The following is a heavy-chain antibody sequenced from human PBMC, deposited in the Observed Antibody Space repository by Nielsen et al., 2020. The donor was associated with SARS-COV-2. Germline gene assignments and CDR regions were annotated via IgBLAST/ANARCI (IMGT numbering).Heavy chain of an antibody. V-gene: IGHV4-39*07. CDR1: GASISSGTYY. J-gene: IGHJ4*02. CDR2: IYYSGGT. D-gene: IGHD2-8*01. Sequence: GSLRLSCTVSGASISSGTYYWGWIRQPPGKGLEWIGSIYYSGGTYYNPSLKSRLTISVDTSKNQFSLRLSSMTAADTAVYYCTKIGGTFLSWGQGTLVTVS. CDR3: TKIGGTFLS.